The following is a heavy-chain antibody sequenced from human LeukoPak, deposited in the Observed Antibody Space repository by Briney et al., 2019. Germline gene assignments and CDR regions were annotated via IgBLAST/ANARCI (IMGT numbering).Heavy chain of an antibody. CDR3: ARSDPFNAFDI. D-gene: IGHD3-16*01. Sequence: GGSLRLSCAASGFTFSTYAMHWVRQAPREGLEWVAVISYDGSSKYYADSVKGRFTISRDNSKNTVYVQINSLRTEDTAVFYCARSDPFNAFDIWGQGTMVTVSS. V-gene: IGHV3-30-3*01. CDR1: GFTFSTYA. J-gene: IGHJ3*02. CDR2: ISYDGSSK.